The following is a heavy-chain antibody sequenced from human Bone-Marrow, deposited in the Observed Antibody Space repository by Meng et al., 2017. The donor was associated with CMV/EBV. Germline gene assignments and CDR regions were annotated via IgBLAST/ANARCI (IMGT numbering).Heavy chain of an antibody. Sequence: ESLKISCAVYGGSFSGYYWSWIRQPPGKGLEWIGEINHSGSTNYNPSLKSRVTISVDTSKNQFSLKLSSVTAADTAVYYCARSRLGNGASDYWGQGTLVTVSS. CDR1: GGSFSGYY. V-gene: IGHV4-34*01. CDR2: INHSGST. CDR3: ARSRLGNGASDY. D-gene: IGHD1-26*01. J-gene: IGHJ4*01.